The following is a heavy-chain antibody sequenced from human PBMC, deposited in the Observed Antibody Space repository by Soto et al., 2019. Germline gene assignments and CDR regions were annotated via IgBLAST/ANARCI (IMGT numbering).Heavy chain of an antibody. CDR1: GFTFSSYS. Sequence: PGGSLRLSCAAPGFTFSSYSMNWVRQAPGKGLEWVSSISSSSSYIYYADSVKGRFTISRDNAKNSLYLQMNSLRAEDTAVYYCARSFEYDILTGYPVDYWGQGTLVTVSS. D-gene: IGHD3-9*01. V-gene: IGHV3-21*01. CDR2: ISSSSSYI. CDR3: ARSFEYDILTGYPVDY. J-gene: IGHJ4*02.